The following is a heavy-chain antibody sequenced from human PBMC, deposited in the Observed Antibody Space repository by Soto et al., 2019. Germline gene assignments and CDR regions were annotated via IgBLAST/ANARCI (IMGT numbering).Heavy chain of an antibody. D-gene: IGHD3-3*01. CDR2: ISAYNGNT. Sequence: ASVKVFCKASGYTFTSYGISWVRQAPGQGLEWMGWISAYNGNTNYAQKLQGRVTMTTDTSTSTAYMELRSLRSDDTAVYYCARVVRYYDFWSGYSENNWFDPWGQGTLVTVSS. J-gene: IGHJ5*02. V-gene: IGHV1-18*01. CDR3: ARVVRYYDFWSGYSENNWFDP. CDR1: GYTFTSYG.